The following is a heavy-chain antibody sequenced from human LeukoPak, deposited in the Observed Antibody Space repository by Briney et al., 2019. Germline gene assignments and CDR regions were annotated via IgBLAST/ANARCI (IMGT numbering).Heavy chain of an antibody. J-gene: IGHJ5*02. CDR3: GRAPTLYGSGSSPPGWFDP. CDR1: GYTLTRYA. CDR2: INTNTGDP. D-gene: IGHD3-10*01. V-gene: IGHV7-4-1*02. Sequence: ASVKVSCKASGYTLTRYAMNWVRQAPGQGLQWMGWINTNTGDPTYAQGFTGRFVFSLDTSVSTAYLQISSLKAEDTAVYYCGRAPTLYGSGSSPPGWFDPWGQGTLVTVSS.